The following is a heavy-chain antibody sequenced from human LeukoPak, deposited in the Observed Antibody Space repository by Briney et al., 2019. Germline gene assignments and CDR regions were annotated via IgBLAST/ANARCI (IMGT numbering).Heavy chain of an antibody. Sequence: ASVKVSCKASGYTFTSYYMHWLRQAPGQGLEWMGIINPSGGSTSYAQKFRGRVTMTRDTSTSTVYMELSSLRSEDTAVYYCARAPYYDFWSGYGFDYWGQGTLVTVSS. D-gene: IGHD3-3*01. V-gene: IGHV1-46*01. CDR2: INPSGGST. J-gene: IGHJ4*02. CDR3: ARAPYYDFWSGYGFDY. CDR1: GYTFTSYY.